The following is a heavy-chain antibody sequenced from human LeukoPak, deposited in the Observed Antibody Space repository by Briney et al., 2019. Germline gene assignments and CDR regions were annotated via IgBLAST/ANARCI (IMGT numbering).Heavy chain of an antibody. V-gene: IGHV4-39*01. CDR1: GGSINSSSYY. CDR2: IYYSGST. D-gene: IGHD2-2*02. J-gene: IGHJ4*02. Sequence: PSETLSLTCTVSGGSINSSSYYWGWIRQPPGKGLEWIGSIYYSGSTYYNPSLKSRVTISVDTSKNQFSLKLSSVTAADTAVHYCARQAIVVVPAAIAPGGSDYWAREPWSPSPQ. CDR3: ARQAIVVVPAAIAPGGSDY.